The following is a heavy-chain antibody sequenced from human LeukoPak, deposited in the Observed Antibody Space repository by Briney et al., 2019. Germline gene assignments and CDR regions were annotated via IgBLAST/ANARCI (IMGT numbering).Heavy chain of an antibody. J-gene: IGHJ4*02. V-gene: IGHV1-2*02. CDR1: GYTFTGYY. CDR2: INPNSGGT. D-gene: IGHD3-22*01. Sequence: GASVKVSCKASGYTFTGYYMHWVRQAPGQGLEWMGWINPNSGGTNYAQKFQGRVTMTRDTSTSTVYMELSSLRSEDTAVYYCARGVYYYDSSGPPDYWGQGTLVTVSS. CDR3: ARGVYYYDSSGPPDY.